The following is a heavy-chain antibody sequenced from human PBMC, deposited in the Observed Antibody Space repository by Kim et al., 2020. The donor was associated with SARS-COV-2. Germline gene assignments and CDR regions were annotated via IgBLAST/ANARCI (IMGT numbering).Heavy chain of an antibody. D-gene: IGHD4-4*01. V-gene: IGHV3-30-3*01. CDR1: GSNFRMYA. J-gene: IGHJ1*01. Sequence: GGSLRLSCAASGSNFRMYAIHWVRQTPGKGLEWLAVISYDGSNINYADSVKGRFIISRDNSKNTLYLQMNSLTVEDTAVYYCATLDIQYNNWGQGTLVTVSP. CDR2: ISYDGSNI. CDR3: ATLDIQYNN.